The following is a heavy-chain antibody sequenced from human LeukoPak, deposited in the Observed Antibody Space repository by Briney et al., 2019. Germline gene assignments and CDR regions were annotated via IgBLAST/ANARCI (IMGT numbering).Heavy chain of an antibody. CDR3: ARDRNCHDD. CDR1: GFTFSSYS. V-gene: IGHV3-48*01. D-gene: IGHD1-7*01. CDR2: ISSISSTI. J-gene: IGHJ4*02. Sequence: GGSLRLSCAASGFTFSSYSMNWVRQAPGKGLEWVSYISSISSTIYYTDSVKGRFTISRDNAKNSLYMQMNSLIAEDTAVNYCARDRNCHDDWGQGALLTVPS.